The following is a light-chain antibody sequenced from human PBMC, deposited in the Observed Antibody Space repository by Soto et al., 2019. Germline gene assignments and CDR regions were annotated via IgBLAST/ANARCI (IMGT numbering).Light chain of an antibody. Sequence: DIQMTQSPSSLSASVGDRVTITCQASQNINNYLNWYQQKPGRAPKLLIYDASNLETGVPSRFSGSGSGTDFTFTISSLQPEDIATYYCQQYGHLITFGQGTRLEIK. J-gene: IGKJ5*01. CDR3: QQYGHLIT. CDR2: DAS. CDR1: QNINNY. V-gene: IGKV1-33*01.